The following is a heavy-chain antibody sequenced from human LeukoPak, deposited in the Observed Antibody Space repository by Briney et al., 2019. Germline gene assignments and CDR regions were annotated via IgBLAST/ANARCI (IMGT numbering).Heavy chain of an antibody. Sequence: ASVKVSCKVSGYTLTELSMHWVRQAPGKGLEWMGGFDPEDGETIYAQKFQGRVTMTEDTSTDTAYMELSSLRSEDTAVYHCATYSGSYSGYYYFDYWGQGTLVTVSS. CDR2: FDPEDGET. D-gene: IGHD1-26*01. J-gene: IGHJ4*02. CDR3: ATYSGSYSGYYYFDY. CDR1: GYTLTELS. V-gene: IGHV1-24*01.